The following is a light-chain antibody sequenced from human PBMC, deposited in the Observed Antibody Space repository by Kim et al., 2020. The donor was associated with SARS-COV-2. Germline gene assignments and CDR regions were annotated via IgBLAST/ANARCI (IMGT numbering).Light chain of an antibody. CDR1: QSVDSF. Sequence: ETVLTQSPATLSLSPGERATLSCRASQSVDSFLAWYQQKPGQAPRLLIHDASNRATGIPARFSGSGSGTDFTLTISSLEPEDFAVYYCQQRRHWPLTFGGGTKVDIK. CDR3: QQRRHWPLT. V-gene: IGKV3-11*01. J-gene: IGKJ4*01. CDR2: DAS.